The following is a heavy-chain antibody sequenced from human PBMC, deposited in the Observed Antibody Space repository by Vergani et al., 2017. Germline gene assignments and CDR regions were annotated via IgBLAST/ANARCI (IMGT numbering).Heavy chain of an antibody. CDR3: ARANYYGSGSYSHYYGMDV. Sequence: QVHLVESGGGVVQPGRSLRLSCVVSGYTFTGYYMHWVRQAPGQGLEWMGWINPNSGGTNYAQKFQGRDTMTRDTSISTAYMELSRLRSDDTAVYYCARANYYGSGSYSHYYGMDVWGQGTTVTVSS. CDR1: GYTFTGYY. CDR2: INPNSGGT. D-gene: IGHD3-10*01. V-gene: IGHV1-2*02. J-gene: IGHJ6*02.